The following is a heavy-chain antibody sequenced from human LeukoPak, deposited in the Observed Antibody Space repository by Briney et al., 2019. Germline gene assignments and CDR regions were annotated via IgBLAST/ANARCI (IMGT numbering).Heavy chain of an antibody. D-gene: IGHD6-13*01. CDR1: GFSFRNYL. Sequence: GGSLRLSCAASGFSFRNYLMTWVRQAPGQGPEFLANIKPTGSETYYGDPVKGRFTISRDDANDLLFLQMNSLRGEDTAVYYCGTFGYEAAVDLWGRGTLVTVSS. CDR2: IKPTGSET. CDR3: GTFGYEAAVDL. J-gene: IGHJ4*02. V-gene: IGHV3-7*01.